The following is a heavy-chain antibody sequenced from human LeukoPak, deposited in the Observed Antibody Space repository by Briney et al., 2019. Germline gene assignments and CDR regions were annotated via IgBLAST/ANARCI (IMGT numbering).Heavy chain of an antibody. CDR3: ARFRYASTWPYGVDV. Sequence: GGSLRLSCAASGFIFSDYYRSWIRQAPGKGLEWVSYISSSGGSRTYYADSVKGRFTISRDNAKNSLYLQMNSLRAEDTAVYYCARFRYASTWPYGVDVWGQGTTVTVSS. V-gene: IGHV3-11*01. J-gene: IGHJ6*02. D-gene: IGHD6-13*01. CDR2: ISSSGGSRT. CDR1: GFIFSDYY.